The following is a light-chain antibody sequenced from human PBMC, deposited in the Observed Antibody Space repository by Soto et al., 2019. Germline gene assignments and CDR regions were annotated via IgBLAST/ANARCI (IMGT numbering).Light chain of an antibody. CDR2: EVS. Sequence: QSALTQPASVSGTPGQSITISCTGTSSDVGGYNYVSWYQQHPGKSPQLMIYEVSNRPSGVSNRFSGSKSGNTACLTISGLQAEDEAEYYCSSYTTSSTLDVFGTGTKVTVL. CDR3: SSYTTSSTLDV. CDR1: SSDVGGYNY. V-gene: IGLV2-14*01. J-gene: IGLJ1*01.